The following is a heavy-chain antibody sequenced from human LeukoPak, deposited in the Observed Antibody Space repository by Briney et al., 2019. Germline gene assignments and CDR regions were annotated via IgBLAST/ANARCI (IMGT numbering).Heavy chain of an antibody. J-gene: IGHJ4*02. CDR1: GFTFSRDW. Sequence: GGSLRLSCAASGFTFSRDWMHWVRQVPGKGLVWVSRIDSDDGSTSYADSVRGRFTISRDNAKKTLYLQMNSLRAEDTAVYYCARADGSGSFYFDYWGQGTLVTVSS. CDR2: IDSDDGST. D-gene: IGHD3-10*01. V-gene: IGHV3-74*01. CDR3: ARADGSGSFYFDY.